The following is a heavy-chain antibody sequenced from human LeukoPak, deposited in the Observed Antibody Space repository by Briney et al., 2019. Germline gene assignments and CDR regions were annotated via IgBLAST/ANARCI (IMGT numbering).Heavy chain of an antibody. CDR1: RFTFSGYG. V-gene: IGHV3-30*18. CDR2: ISYDGSHK. D-gene: IGHD3-10*01. Sequence: PGRSLRLSCAGSRFTFSGYGMHWVRLAPGKGLEWVAVISYDGSHKYYADSVQGRFTISRDNPKNTLYLQMNSLRAEDTAIYYCAKDRGFSYTSGSSELDYWGQGTLVTVSS. J-gene: IGHJ4*02. CDR3: AKDRGFSYTSGSSELDY.